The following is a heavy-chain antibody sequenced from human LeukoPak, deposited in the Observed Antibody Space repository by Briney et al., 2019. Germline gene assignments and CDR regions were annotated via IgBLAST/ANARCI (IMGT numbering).Heavy chain of an antibody. CDR1: RFTLSNYW. V-gene: IGHV3-7*01. CDR2: IKQDGSET. J-gene: IGHJ4*02. Sequence: GGSLRLSCAASRFTLSNYWMSWVRQAPGKGLEWVANIKQDGSETSYVDSVKGRFTISRDNAKNSLSLQMNSLGAEDTAVYYCARQRGSGCLDYWGQGTLVTVSS. D-gene: IGHD6-19*01. CDR3: ARQRGSGCLDY.